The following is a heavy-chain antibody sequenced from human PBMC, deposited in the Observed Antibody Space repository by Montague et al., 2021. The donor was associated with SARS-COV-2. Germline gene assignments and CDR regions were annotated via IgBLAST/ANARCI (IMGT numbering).Heavy chain of an antibody. V-gene: IGHV4-59*08. J-gene: IGHJ6*02. D-gene: IGHD6-6*01. Sequence: SETLSLTCTVSGGSISGYYWTWIRQPPGKGLEWIGYIFYNGDTNYNPSLKSRVSISVDTSKNQFSLELRSVTAADTAVYYCARGPSPPAIAAYDYGMDVWGQGTTVTVSS. CDR1: GGSISGYY. CDR2: IFYNGDT. CDR3: ARGPSPPAIAAYDYGMDV.